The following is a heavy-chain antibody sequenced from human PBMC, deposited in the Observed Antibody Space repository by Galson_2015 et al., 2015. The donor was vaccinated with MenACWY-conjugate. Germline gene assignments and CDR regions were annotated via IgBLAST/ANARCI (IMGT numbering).Heavy chain of an antibody. D-gene: IGHD3-10*01. J-gene: IGHJ3*02. CDR1: GYTFTNYY. CDR2: INPSDGST. Sequence: SVKVSCKASGYTFTNYYIHWVRQAPGQGLEWMGIINPSDGSTNYAQKFQGRATMTRETSTTTVYLELSSLRSEDTAVYYCARDLRRVSMVRGSIVPDAFDMWGQGTMVTVSS. V-gene: IGHV1-46*01. CDR3: ARDLRRVSMVRGSIVPDAFDM.